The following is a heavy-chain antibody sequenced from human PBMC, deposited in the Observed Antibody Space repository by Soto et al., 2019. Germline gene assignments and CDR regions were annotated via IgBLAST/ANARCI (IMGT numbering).Heavy chain of an antibody. CDR2: INHSGST. CDR1: GGSFSGYY. V-gene: IGHV4-34*01. Sequence: KTSETLSLTCAVYGGSFSGYYWSWIRQPPGKGLEWIGEINHSGSTNYNPSLKSRVTISVDTSKNQFSLKLSSVTAADTAVYYCARGGSVTRYYYYYYGMDVWGQGTTVTVSS. CDR3: ARGGSVTRYYYYYYGMDV. J-gene: IGHJ6*02. D-gene: IGHD4-17*01.